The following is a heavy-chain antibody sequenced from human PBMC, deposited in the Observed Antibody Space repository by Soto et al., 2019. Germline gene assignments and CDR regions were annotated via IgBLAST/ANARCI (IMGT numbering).Heavy chain of an antibody. V-gene: IGHV4-39*01. CDR2: IYYSGST. J-gene: IGHJ4*02. Sequence: PSETLSLTCAVYGGSFSRYYWGWIRQPPGKGLEWIGSIYYSGSTYYNPSLKSRVTISVDTSKNQFSLKLSSVTAADTAVYYCARHRRITMVRGVISYFDYWGQGTLVTVSS. CDR3: ARHRRITMVRGVISYFDY. D-gene: IGHD3-10*01. CDR1: GGSFSRYY.